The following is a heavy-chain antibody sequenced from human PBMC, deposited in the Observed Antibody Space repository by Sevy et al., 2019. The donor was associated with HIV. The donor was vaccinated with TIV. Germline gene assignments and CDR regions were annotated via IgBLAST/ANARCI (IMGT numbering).Heavy chain of an antibody. V-gene: IGHV3-9*01. CDR3: AKGAGKCLGHAFDI. CDR2: IIWNSGII. CDR1: GFTFDEYA. J-gene: IGHJ3*02. D-gene: IGHD7-27*01. Sequence: GGSLRLSCAASGFTFDEYAIHWVRQAPGKGLEWDSGIIWNSGIIDYADSVKGRLTIPRENARNSLYIQMNSLSAEDSAVSYRAKGAGKCLGHAFDIWGQGTMVTVSS.